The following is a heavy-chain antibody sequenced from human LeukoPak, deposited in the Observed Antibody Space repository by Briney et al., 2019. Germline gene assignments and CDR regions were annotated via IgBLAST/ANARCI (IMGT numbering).Heavy chain of an antibody. J-gene: IGHJ4*02. CDR3: AKDLLGSYCTSYFDY. CDR1: VFTFSSYA. Sequence: GGSLRLSCAASVFTFSSYAMSWVRQAPGKGLEWVSGISGSGGSTYYADFVKGRFTISRDNSKNTLYLQMNSLRAEDTAVYYCAKDLLGSYCTSYFDYWGQGTLVTVSS. CDR2: ISGSGGST. V-gene: IGHV3-23*01. D-gene: IGHD1-26*01.